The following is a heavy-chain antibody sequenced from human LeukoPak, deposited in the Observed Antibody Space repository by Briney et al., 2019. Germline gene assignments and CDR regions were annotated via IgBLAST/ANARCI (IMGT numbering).Heavy chain of an antibody. CDR2: ISSSSSYI. V-gene: IGHV3-21*01. D-gene: IGHD3-22*01. Sequence: TGGSLRLSCAASGFTFSSYSMNWVRRAPGKGPEWVSSISSSSSYIYYADSVKGRFTISRDNAKNSLYLQMNSLRAEDTAVYYCARGRRVYYDSSSYYGDYWGQGTLVTVSS. CDR3: ARGRRVYYDSSSYYGDY. CDR1: GFTFSSYS. J-gene: IGHJ4*02.